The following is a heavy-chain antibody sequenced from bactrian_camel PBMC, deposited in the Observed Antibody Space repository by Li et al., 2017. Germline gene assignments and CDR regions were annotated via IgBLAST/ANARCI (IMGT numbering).Heavy chain of an antibody. V-gene: IGHV3S54*01. CDR3: AARKYGGSWYEGLCQVYEYNY. CDR1: RDTYTDTC. D-gene: IGHD6*01. CDR2: IYTDGDFT. Sequence: HVQLVESGGGSVQAGGSLRLACTAPRDTYTDTCMGWFRQSPGQEREGVAAIYTDGDFTWYANSVEGRFIISQDKATSTVYLQMNDLKPEDTAMYYCAARKYGGSWYEGLCQVYEYNYWGQGTQVTVS. J-gene: IGHJ4*01.